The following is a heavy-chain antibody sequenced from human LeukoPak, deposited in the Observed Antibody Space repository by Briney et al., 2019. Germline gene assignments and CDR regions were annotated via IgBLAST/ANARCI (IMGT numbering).Heavy chain of an antibody. J-gene: IGHJ4*02. CDR3: VRGTYYYEF. V-gene: IGHV3-7*04. Sequence: PGGSLRLSCAASKFTFSDYWMTWVRQAPGKGPEWVAYMNQFGTEIKYLDSVKGRFTISRDNAKNSLYLWMTSLRADDTAVYYCVRGTYYYEFWGQGTLVTVSS. CDR2: MNQFGTEI. CDR1: KFTFSDYW. D-gene: IGHD3/OR15-3a*01.